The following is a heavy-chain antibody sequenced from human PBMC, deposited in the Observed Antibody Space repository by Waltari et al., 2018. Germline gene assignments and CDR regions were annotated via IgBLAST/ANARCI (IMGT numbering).Heavy chain of an antibody. CDR2: LGPGDGQA. J-gene: IGHJ3*01. CDR1: GDTFTDNY. Sequence: EVQLLQSGAEVKKPGTPVKISCKVSGDTFTDNYIHWIQQAPGKGLQWMGLLGPGDGQAVYAEKFQVRVTMTADTSIHTAYMELTSLTSEDTAFYYCAAALGGGISASRPFHFWGQGTMITVSS. CDR3: AAALGGGISASRPFHF. V-gene: IGHV1-69-2*01. D-gene: IGHD3-10*01.